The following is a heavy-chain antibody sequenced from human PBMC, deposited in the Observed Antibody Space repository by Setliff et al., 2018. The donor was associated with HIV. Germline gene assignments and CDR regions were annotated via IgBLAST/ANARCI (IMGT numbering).Heavy chain of an antibody. CDR1: GFTFSNYA. CDR3: AKKTAAYTSGSWLHY. J-gene: IGHJ4*02. D-gene: IGHD3-10*01. V-gene: IGHV3-23*01. Sequence: PGGSLRLSCEASGFTFSNYAMSWVRQAPGKGLEWVSAISGTGGTTNYADSVKGRFTISRDNAKNSLYLQMNSLRAEDTAVYYCAKKTAAYTSGSWLHYWGQGTLVTVSS. CDR2: ISGTGGTT.